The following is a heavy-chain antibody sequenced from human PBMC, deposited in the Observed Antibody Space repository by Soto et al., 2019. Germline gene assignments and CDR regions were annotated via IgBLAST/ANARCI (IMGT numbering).Heavy chain of an antibody. CDR1: GGTFSSYA. J-gene: IGHJ6*02. CDR2: IIPIFGTA. CDR3: ARQITTPTRYYYYGMDV. D-gene: IGHD4-4*01. Sequence: QVQLVQSGAEVKKPGSSVKVSCKASGGTFSSYAISWVRQAPGQGLEWRGGIIPIFGTANYARKFQGRVTITADESTSTAYMELSSLRSEDTAVYYCARQITTPTRYYYYGMDVWGQGTTVTVSS. V-gene: IGHV1-69*01.